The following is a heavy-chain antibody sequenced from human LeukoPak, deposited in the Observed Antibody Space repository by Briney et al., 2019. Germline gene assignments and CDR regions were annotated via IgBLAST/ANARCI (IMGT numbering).Heavy chain of an antibody. V-gene: IGHV4-61*01. J-gene: IGHJ4*02. D-gene: IGHD6-13*01. CDR1: GGSVSSTSFY. Sequence: SETLSLTCTVSGGSVSSTSFYWSWLRQPPGKELVWVDIMSYSVHGYSNHSLESRVIISVDTSKNQFSLSLYSVTAADTAIYYCASVPAAGTGPDSWGQGTLVTVSS. CDR2: MSYSVHG. CDR3: ASVPAAGTGPDS.